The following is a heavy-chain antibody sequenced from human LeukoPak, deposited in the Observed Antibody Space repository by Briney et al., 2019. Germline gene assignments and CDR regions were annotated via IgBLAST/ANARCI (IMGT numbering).Heavy chain of an antibody. J-gene: IGHJ4*02. Sequence: ASVKVSCKASGYTFTTYSISWVRQAPGQGREWRGWISTYNGNTKYPQKLQDRVIMTTDTSTSTAYMELRSLTSDDTAVYYCARDPELRLFDYWGQGTLVTVSS. D-gene: IGHD1-26*01. V-gene: IGHV1-18*01. CDR2: ISTYNGNT. CDR3: ARDPELRLFDY. CDR1: GYTFTTYS.